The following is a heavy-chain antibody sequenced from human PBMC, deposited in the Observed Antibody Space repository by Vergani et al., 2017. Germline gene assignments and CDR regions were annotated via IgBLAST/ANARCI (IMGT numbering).Heavy chain of an antibody. Sequence: QVQLVQSGAEVKKPGASVKVSCKASGYTFTSYYMHWVRQAPGQGLEWMGIINPSGGSTSYAQKFQGRVTMTRDTSTSTVYMELSSLRSEDTAVYYCARDQHYYDSSGPGAFDIWGQGTMVTVSS. CDR3: ARDQHYYDSSGPGAFDI. J-gene: IGHJ3*02. D-gene: IGHD3-22*01. CDR1: GYTFTSYY. CDR2: INPSGGST. V-gene: IGHV1-46*01.